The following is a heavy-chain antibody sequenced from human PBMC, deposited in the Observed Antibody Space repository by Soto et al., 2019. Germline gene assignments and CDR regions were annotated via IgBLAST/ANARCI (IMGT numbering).Heavy chain of an antibody. J-gene: IGHJ6*02. CDR3: ASGLKNYYGMDV. CDR2: VKSDGSN. V-gene: IGHV3-74*01. CDR1: GFTFSTYW. Sequence: EVQLVESGGGLVQPGGSLRLSCAASGFTFSTYWMHWVRQIPGKGLEWVSRVKSDGSNYYADPVKGRFTISRDNAWNTVYLQMNRLSGEDTALYFCASGLKNYYGMDVWGQGTTVTVSS.